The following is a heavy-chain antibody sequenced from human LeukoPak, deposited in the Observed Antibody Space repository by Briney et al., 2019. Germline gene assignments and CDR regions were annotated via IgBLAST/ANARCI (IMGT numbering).Heavy chain of an antibody. Sequence: PGGSLRLSCAASGFTFSSYSMNWVRQAPGKGLEWVSSISSSSSYIYYADSVKGRFTISRDNAKNSLYLQMNSLRAEDTALYHCARETSAAGTVFYYYYYYMDVWGKGTTVTISS. CDR3: ARETSAAGTVFYYYYYYMDV. CDR2: ISSSSSYI. J-gene: IGHJ6*03. V-gene: IGHV3-21*04. D-gene: IGHD6-13*01. CDR1: GFTFSSYS.